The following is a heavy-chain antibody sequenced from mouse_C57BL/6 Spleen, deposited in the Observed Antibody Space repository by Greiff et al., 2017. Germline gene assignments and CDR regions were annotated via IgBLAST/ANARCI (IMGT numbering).Heavy chain of an antibody. J-gene: IGHJ2*01. CDR1: GYAFSSSW. Sequence: VKLQESGPELVKPGASVKISCKASGYAFSSSWMNWVKQRPGKGLEWIGRIYPGDGDTNYNGKFKGKATLTADKSSSTAYMQLSSLTSEDSAVYVCASEGGYYTDYWGQGTTLTVSS. CDR2: IYPGDGDT. D-gene: IGHD2-3*01. CDR3: ASEGGYYTDY. V-gene: IGHV1-82*01.